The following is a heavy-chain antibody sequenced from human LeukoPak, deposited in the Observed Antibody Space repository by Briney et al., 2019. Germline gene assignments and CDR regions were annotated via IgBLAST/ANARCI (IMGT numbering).Heavy chain of an antibody. CDR1: GFIVRSNY. CDR3: ASQRGYYDSSDYYPFDY. Sequence: GGSLRLSCAASGFIVRSNYMSWVRQAPGKGLEWVSVIYSGGTTSYADSVKGRFTISRDNSKNTLYLQMNSLRAEDTAVYYCASQRGYYDSSDYYPFDYWGQGTLVTVSS. CDR2: IYSGGTT. J-gene: IGHJ4*02. V-gene: IGHV3-53*01. D-gene: IGHD3-22*01.